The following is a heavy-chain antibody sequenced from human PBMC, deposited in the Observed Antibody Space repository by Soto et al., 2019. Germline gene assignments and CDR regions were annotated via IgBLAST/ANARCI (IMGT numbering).Heavy chain of an antibody. CDR1: GFTFSSYG. D-gene: IGHD3-10*01. Sequence: EVQLLESGGGLVQPGGSLRLSCVVSGFTFSSYGMGWFRQAPGKGLEWVSAISAGGTNTYYADSVKGRFTISRDNSRNTLYLETNSLRAEDSALYYCAKSGGSGSYAYNDYWGQGTLVTVSS. J-gene: IGHJ4*02. V-gene: IGHV3-23*01. CDR2: ISAGGTNT. CDR3: AKSGGSGSYAYNDY.